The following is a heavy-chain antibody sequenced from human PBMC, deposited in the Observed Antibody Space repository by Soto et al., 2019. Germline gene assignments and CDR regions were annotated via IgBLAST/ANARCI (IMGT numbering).Heavy chain of an antibody. CDR1: GGTFSSYA. CDR2: IIPIFGTA. CDR3: ASPNFSMTIFGVVIGTETQNYYYYGMDV. Sequence: SVKVSCKASGGTFSSYAISWVRQAPGQGLEWMGGIIPIFGTANYAQKFQGRVTITADESTSTAYMELSSLRSEDTAVYYCASPNFSMTIFGVVIGTETQNYYYYGMDVRGQGTTVTVSS. J-gene: IGHJ6*02. V-gene: IGHV1-69*13. D-gene: IGHD3-3*01.